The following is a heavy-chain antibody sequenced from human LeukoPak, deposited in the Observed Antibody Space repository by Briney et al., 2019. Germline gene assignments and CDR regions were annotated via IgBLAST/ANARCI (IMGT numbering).Heavy chain of an antibody. Sequence: PSETLSLTCTVSGGCISSGGYYWSWIRQPPGKGLEWIGYIYHSGSTYYNPSLKSRVTISVDRSKSQFSLKLSSVTAADTAVYYCARGGIPDYWGQGILVTVSS. CDR3: ARGGIPDY. V-gene: IGHV4-30-2*01. CDR1: GGCISSGGYY. CDR2: IYHSGST. D-gene: IGHD2-21*01. J-gene: IGHJ4*02.